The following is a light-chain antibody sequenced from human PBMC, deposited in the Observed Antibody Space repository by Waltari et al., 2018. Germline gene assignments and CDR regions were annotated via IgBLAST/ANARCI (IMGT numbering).Light chain of an antibody. Sequence: QSALTQPASVSGSPGQSITLSCTGPRRDFGRYKLVPGYQQHPGKAPQLMIFEVSKRPSGVSNRFSGSKSGNTASLTISGLQAEDEADYYCCSYAGRSTLEVFGTGTKVTVL. CDR3: CSYAGRSTLEV. CDR1: RRDFGRYKL. J-gene: IGLJ1*01. V-gene: IGLV2-23*02. CDR2: EVS.